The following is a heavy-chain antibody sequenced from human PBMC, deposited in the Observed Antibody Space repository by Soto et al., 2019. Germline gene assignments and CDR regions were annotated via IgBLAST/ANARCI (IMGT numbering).Heavy chain of an antibody. CDR1: GNSFNNDA. Sequence: QVQLVQSGAEVKRPGSSVKVSCKASGNSFNNDAISWLRQAPGQGLEWMGGLIPIVGTPIYGEGFQGRVTITADESTETMYMELSSLRSEDTAFYYCAREAQFEAFDIWGQGTLVTVSS. CDR3: AREAQFEAFDI. V-gene: IGHV1-69*12. J-gene: IGHJ3*02. CDR2: LIPIVGTP. D-gene: IGHD6-6*01.